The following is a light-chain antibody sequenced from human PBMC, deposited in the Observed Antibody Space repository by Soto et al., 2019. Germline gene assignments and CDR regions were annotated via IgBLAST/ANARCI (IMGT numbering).Light chain of an antibody. CDR2: DAS. V-gene: IGKV1-5*01. Sequence: DIPMTQSPSTLSASVGDRVTITCRASQSISSWLAWYQQKPGKAPKLRIYDASSLESGVPSRFSGSGSGTEFTLTISSLQPDDFATYYCQQYNSYLFGQGTKLEIK. CDR1: QSISSW. J-gene: IGKJ2*01. CDR3: QQYNSYL.